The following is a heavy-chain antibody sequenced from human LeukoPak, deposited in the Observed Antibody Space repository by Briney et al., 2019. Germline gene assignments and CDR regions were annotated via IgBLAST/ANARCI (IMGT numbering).Heavy chain of an antibody. V-gene: IGHV4-4*02. Sequence: SGTLSLTCAVSGGSISNSHWWSWVRQPPGKGLEWIGEIYLSGTTNYNPSLKSRVTISVDKSKNQFSLKLSSLNAADTAVYYCARSWYNGNYHGAFNMWDEGTMVTVTS. CDR3: ARSWYNGNYHGAFNM. D-gene: IGHD1-26*01. CDR2: IYLSGTT. CDR1: GGSISNSHW. J-gene: IGHJ3*02.